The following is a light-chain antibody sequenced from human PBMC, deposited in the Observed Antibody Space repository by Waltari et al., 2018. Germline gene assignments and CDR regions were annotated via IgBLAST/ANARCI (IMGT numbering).Light chain of an antibody. CDR2: LGF. Sequence: QSLVPIEGNTCYNGFDKRPGQSPRRLLYLGFMRDSGVPDSFSGSGSGTDCTLRISRVEAEDVRVYYCMQGARWPYTFASGPSWTSN. J-gene: IGKJ2*01. CDR1: QSLVPIEGNTC. V-gene: IGKV2-30*02. CDR3: MQGARWPYT.